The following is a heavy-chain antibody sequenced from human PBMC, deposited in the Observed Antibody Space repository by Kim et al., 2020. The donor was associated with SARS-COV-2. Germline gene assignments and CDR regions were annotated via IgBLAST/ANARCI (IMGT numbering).Heavy chain of an antibody. CDR3: ARGLSSSWFPSHFDY. D-gene: IGHD6-13*01. J-gene: IGHJ4*02. V-gene: IGHV4-34*01. Sequence: PSLKSRVTISVDTSKNQFSLKLSSVTAADTAVYYCARGLSSSWFPSHFDYWGQGTLVTVSS.